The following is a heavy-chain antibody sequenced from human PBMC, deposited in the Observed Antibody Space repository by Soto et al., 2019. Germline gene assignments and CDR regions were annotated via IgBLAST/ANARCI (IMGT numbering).Heavy chain of an antibody. Sequence: EMHLVESGGGLVKPGGSLRLSCAASGFTFSTYSMNWVRQAPGKGLEWVSSISGSGNYTHYADFLRGRFTISRDNAKTSLYLQMNSLRAEDTAVYYCAREGINNYTEYYFDSWGQGTVVTVSS. CDR2: ISGSGNYT. V-gene: IGHV3-21*01. D-gene: IGHD4-4*01. J-gene: IGHJ4*02. CDR1: GFTFSTYS. CDR3: AREGINNYTEYYFDS.